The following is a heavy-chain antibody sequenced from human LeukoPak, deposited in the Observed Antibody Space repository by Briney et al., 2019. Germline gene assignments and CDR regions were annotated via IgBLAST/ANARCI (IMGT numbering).Heavy chain of an antibody. Sequence: ASVKVSCKASGYTFTAFYIHWVRQAPGQGLEWMAWINPNTGGTNYAQVFQGRVTLTRDTSISTAYLELSRLRSDDTAVYYCARGGGCCGYEDYYYYYMDVWGKGTTVTISS. CDR3: ARGGGCCGYEDYYYYYMDV. J-gene: IGHJ6*03. CDR2: INPNTGGT. V-gene: IGHV1-2*02. D-gene: IGHD5-12*01. CDR1: GYTFTAFY.